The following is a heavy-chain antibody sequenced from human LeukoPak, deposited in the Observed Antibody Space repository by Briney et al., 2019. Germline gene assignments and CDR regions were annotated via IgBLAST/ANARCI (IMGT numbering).Heavy chain of an antibody. J-gene: IGHJ4*02. CDR3: ARDGYSGSDAL. D-gene: IGHD5-12*01. Sequence: PSETLSLTCTVSGGSISTYYWSWIRQPPGKVLEWIGYIYHSGSTKYNPSLKSRVTISVDTSQNQFSLKLSSVTAADTAVYYCARDGYSGSDALWGQGTLVTVSS. V-gene: IGHV4-59*01. CDR2: IYHSGST. CDR1: GGSISTYY.